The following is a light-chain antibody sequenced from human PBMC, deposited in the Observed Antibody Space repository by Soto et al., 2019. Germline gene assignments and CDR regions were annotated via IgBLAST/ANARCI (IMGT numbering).Light chain of an antibody. J-gene: IGKJ4*01. CDR1: HSVRSSY. CDR3: QQYGNSSLT. Sequence: EVVGTESACSRSLSPGERATLSCRASHSVRSSYFAWYQQKPGQAPRLLIFRASTRAPGIPVRFSGSGSGTDFTLTISRLEPEDSAVFYCQQYGNSSLTFGGGTKVDIK. CDR2: RAS. V-gene: IGKV3-20*01.